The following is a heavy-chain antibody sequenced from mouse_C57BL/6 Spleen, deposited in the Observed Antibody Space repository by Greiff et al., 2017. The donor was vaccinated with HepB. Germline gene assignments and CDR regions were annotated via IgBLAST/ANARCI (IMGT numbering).Heavy chain of an antibody. CDR1: GYAFSSYW. CDR3: ARSGLLLYYAMDY. J-gene: IGHJ4*01. Sequence: QVQLKESGAELVKPGASVKISCKASGYAFSSYWMNWVKQRPGKGLEWIGQIYPGDGDTNYNGKFKGKATLTADKSSSTAYMQLSSLTSEDSAVYFCARSGLLLYYAMDYWGQGTSVTVSS. CDR2: IYPGDGDT. V-gene: IGHV1-80*01. D-gene: IGHD2-3*01.